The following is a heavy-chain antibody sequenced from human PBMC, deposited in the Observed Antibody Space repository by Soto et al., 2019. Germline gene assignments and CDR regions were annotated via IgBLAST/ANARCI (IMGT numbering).Heavy chain of an antibody. CDR2: IRRKANSYTT. J-gene: IGHJ6*02. D-gene: IGHD6-19*01. Sequence: EVQLVESGGGLVQPGGSLRLSCAASGLIFSDYHMDWLGQAPGKGLEWVGRIRRKANSYTTEYAASVKGRFTISRDDSKNSLYLQMNSLKSEDTAVYYCAMLGGWSGGSSGMDVWGQGTTVTVSS. V-gene: IGHV3-72*01. CDR3: AMLGGWSGGSSGMDV. CDR1: GLIFSDYH.